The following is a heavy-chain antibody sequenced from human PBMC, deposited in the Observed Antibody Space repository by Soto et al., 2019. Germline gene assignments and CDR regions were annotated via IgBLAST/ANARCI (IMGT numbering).Heavy chain of an antibody. Sequence: TGGSLRLSCAASGFTFSSCDMHWVRQATGKGLEWVSAIGTAGDTYYPGSVKGRFTISRENAKNSLYLQMNSPRAEDTAVYYCARCPRYYYGSGSSDPYYFDYWGQGTLVTVSS. J-gene: IGHJ4*02. V-gene: IGHV3-13*01. D-gene: IGHD3-10*01. CDR3: ARCPRYYYGSGSSDPYYFDY. CDR2: IGTAGDT. CDR1: GFTFSSCD.